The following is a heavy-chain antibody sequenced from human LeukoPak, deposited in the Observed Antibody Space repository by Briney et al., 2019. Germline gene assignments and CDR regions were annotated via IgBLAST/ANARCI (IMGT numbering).Heavy chain of an antibody. D-gene: IGHD2-2*01. V-gene: IGHV4-4*07. Sequence: SETLSLTCTVSGGSISSYYWSWIRQPAGKGLEWIGRIYTSGSTNYNPSLKSRVTMSVDTPKNQFSLKLSSVTAADTAVYYCARESCSSTSCYDAYYYYGMDVWGQGTTVTVSS. J-gene: IGHJ6*02. CDR1: GGSISSYY. CDR3: ARESCSSTSCYDAYYYYGMDV. CDR2: IYTSGST.